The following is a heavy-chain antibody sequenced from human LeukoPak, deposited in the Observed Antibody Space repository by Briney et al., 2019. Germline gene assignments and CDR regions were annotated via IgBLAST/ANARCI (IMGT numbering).Heavy chain of an antibody. CDR2: IYYSGST. D-gene: IGHD2-21*02. J-gene: IGHJ4*02. V-gene: IGHV4-59*01. CDR3: ASLGYCGGDCYSFDY. Sequence: SETLSLTCTVSGGSISSYYWSWIRQPPGKGLEWIGYIYYSGSTNYNPSLKSRVTISVDTSKNQFSLKLSSVTAADTAVYYCASLGYCGGDCYSFDYWGQGTPVTVSS. CDR1: GGSISSYY.